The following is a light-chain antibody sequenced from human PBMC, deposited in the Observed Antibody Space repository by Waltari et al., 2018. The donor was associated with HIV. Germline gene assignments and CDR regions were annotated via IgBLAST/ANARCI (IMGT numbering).Light chain of an antibody. J-gene: IGLJ1*01. CDR3: SSYTSSSLYV. CDR1: SSDVGGYNY. V-gene: IGLV2-14*01. CDR2: EVS. Sequence: QSALTQPASVSGSPGQSITISCTGTSSDVGGYNYVSWYQQHPGNAPKLLVYEVSNRPSGVSNRFSGSKSGNTASLTISGLQAEDEADYYCSSYTSSSLYVFGTGTKVTVL.